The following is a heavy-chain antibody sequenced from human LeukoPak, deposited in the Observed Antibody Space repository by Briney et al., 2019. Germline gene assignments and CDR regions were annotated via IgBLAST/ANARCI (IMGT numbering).Heavy chain of an antibody. CDR1: GLTFRSYA. CDR3: AHTDSYYFDSGMVS. V-gene: IGHV3-23*01. J-gene: IGHJ5*02. Sequence: QSGGSLRLSCAASGLTFRSYAMSWVRQAPGKGLEWVSGISGSGDTTYYSDSVKGRFTISRDNSKNTLFLQMNSLRAEDTAVYYCAHTDSYYFDSGMVSWGQGALVTVSS. D-gene: IGHD3-22*01. CDR2: ISGSGDTT.